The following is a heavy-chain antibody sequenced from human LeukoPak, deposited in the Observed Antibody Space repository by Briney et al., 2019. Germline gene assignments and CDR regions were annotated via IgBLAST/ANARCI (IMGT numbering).Heavy chain of an antibody. Sequence: SETLSLTCAVSGGSISSGGYSWSWIRQPPGKGLEWIGYIYHSGSTYYNPSLKSRVTISVDRSKNQFSLKLSSVTAADTAVFYCARVWGGSYFDYWGQGTLVTVSS. J-gene: IGHJ4*02. CDR2: IYHSGST. D-gene: IGHD1-26*01. V-gene: IGHV4-30-2*01. CDR1: GGSISSGGYS. CDR3: ARVWGGSYFDY.